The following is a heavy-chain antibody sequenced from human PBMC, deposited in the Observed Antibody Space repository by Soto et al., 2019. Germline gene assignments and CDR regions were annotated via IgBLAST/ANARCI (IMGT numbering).Heavy chain of an antibody. V-gene: IGHV1-69*12. CDR2: IIPMFGTA. CDR3: XXXXXXXXXXXXXXXXG. J-gene: IGHJ4*02. CDR1: GGTFSTYA. Sequence: QVQLVQSGAEVKKPESSVKVSCKAPGGTFSTYAISWVRQAPGQGLEWMGGIIPMFGTANYAQRFQDRVTITADESTNTVYXELXXXXXXXXXXXXXXXXXXXXXXXXXXXXXGXGQGTLVT.